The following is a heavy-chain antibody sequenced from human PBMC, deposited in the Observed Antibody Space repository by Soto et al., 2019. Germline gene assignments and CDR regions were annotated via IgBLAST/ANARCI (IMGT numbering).Heavy chain of an antibody. D-gene: IGHD3-16*01. CDR3: VRDIEAGGAGY. CDR1: EFTSDDHG. V-gene: IGHV3-9*02. CDR2: FIWTTAYT. Sequence: GGSQRLSYTAFEFTSDDHGIHWIRQPPGKRLEWVSGFIWTTAYTDYADSVKGRFTVSRDNAKNFLYLQMNSLRVEDTALYFCVRDIEAGGAGYWGQGTLVTVSS. J-gene: IGHJ4*02.